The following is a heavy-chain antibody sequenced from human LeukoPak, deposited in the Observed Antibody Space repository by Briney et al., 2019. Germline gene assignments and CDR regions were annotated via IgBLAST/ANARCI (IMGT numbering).Heavy chain of an antibody. CDR1: GGSISSYY. J-gene: IGHJ4*02. CDR2: IYYSGST. CDR3: ARLGNWGFDY. Sequence: KPSETLSLTCTVSGGSISSYYWSWIRQPPGKGLEWIGYIYYSGSTNYNPSLKSRVTISVDTSKNQFSQKPSSVTAADTAVYYCARLGNWGFDYWGQGTLVTVSS. V-gene: IGHV4-59*08. D-gene: IGHD7-27*01.